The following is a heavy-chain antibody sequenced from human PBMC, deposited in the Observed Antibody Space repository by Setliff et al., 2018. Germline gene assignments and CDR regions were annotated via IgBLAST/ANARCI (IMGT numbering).Heavy chain of an antibody. Sequence: SETLSLTCSVSGGSISSGSYYWGWIRQSPGKGLEWIGSMYYSGSAYYNPSLKGRVTLSVDTTKNQFSLKLTSMTAADTAVYFCARHLLVQGTYHFDYWGQGSPVTVS. D-gene: IGHD3-10*01. V-gene: IGHV4-39*01. CDR1: GGSISSGSYY. CDR2: MYYSGSA. CDR3: ARHLLVQGTYHFDY. J-gene: IGHJ4*02.